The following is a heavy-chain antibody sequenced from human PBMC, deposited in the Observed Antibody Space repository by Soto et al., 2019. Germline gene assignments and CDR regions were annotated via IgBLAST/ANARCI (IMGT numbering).Heavy chain of an antibody. CDR3: ARAGPLRDIVVVVAATRWFDP. V-gene: IGHV4-34*01. D-gene: IGHD2-15*01. CDR2: INHSGST. Sequence: SETLSLTCAVYGGSFSGYYWSWISQPPGKGLEWIGEINHSGSTNYNPSLKSRVTISVDTSKNQFSLKLSSVTAADTAVYYCARAGPLRDIVVVVAATRWFDPWGQGTLVTVSS. J-gene: IGHJ5*02. CDR1: GGSFSGYY.